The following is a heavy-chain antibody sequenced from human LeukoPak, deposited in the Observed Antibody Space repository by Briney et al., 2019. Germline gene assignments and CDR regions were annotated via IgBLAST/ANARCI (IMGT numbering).Heavy chain of an antibody. CDR3: ARPAGYFGSDAFDI. J-gene: IGHJ3*02. D-gene: IGHD3-10*01. V-gene: IGHV4-38-2*01. Sequence: PSETLSLTCAVSGYSISSGYYWGWIRQPPGNGVEWIGSIYHSGSTYYNPSLKSRVTISVDTSKNQFSLKLSSVTAADTAVYYCARPAGYFGSDAFDIWGQGTMVTVSS. CDR1: GYSISSGYY. CDR2: IYHSGST.